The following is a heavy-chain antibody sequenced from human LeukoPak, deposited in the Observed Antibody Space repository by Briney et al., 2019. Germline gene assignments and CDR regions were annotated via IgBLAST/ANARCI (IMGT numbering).Heavy chain of an antibody. Sequence: PGGSLRLSCAASGFTFEDFSMHWVRQVPGKGREGISLIDWDGSITYYADSVKGRFTVSRDNSKSSLYLHLNSVTPEDTAFYYCAKDSFVGTTIYLDSWGQGPLVTVSS. V-gene: IGHV3-43*01. CDR1: GFTFEDFS. J-gene: IGHJ4*02. CDR3: AKDSFVGTTIYLDS. D-gene: IGHD1-26*01. CDR2: IDWDGSIT.